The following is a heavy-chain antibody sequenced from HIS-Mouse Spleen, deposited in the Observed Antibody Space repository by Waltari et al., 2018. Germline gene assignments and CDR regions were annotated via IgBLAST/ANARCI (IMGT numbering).Heavy chain of an antibody. J-gene: IGHJ3*02. CDR1: GFTFSNAW. CDR3: TTELLWFGELAAFDI. Sequence: EVQLVESGGGLVKPGGSLRLSCAASGFTFSNAWMSWVRQAPGKGMGWVGRIKSKTDGGTTDYAAPVKGRFTISRDDSKNTLYLQMNSLKTEDTAVYYCTTELLWFGELAAFDIWGQGTMVTVSS. D-gene: IGHD3-10*01. CDR2: IKSKTDGGTT. V-gene: IGHV3-15*01.